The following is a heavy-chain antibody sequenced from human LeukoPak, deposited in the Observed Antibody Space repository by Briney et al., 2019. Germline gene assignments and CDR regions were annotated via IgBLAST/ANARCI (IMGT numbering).Heavy chain of an antibody. J-gene: IGHJ4*02. V-gene: IGHV4-61*05. Sequence: PSETLSLTCTVSNASISSNTYYRAWIRQPPGKGLEWIGYIYYSGSTNYNPSLKSRVTISVDTSKNQFSLKLSSVTAADTAVYYCAREGSASFPLDYWGQGTLVTVSS. CDR3: AREGSASFPLDY. CDR2: IYYSGST. CDR1: NASISSNTYY.